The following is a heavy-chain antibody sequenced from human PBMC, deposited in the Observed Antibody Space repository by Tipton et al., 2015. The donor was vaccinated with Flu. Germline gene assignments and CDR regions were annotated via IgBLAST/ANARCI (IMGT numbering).Heavy chain of an antibody. V-gene: IGHV4-59*01. CDR1: GGSISSYY. D-gene: IGHD6-13*01. Sequence: TLSLTCTVSGGSISSYYWSWIRQPPGKGLEWIGYIYYSGSTNYNPSLKSRATISVDTSKNQFSLKLSSVTAADTAVYYCARGENDGAASSWFDPWGQGTLVTVSS. CDR2: IYYSGST. CDR3: ARGENDGAASSWFDP. J-gene: IGHJ5*02.